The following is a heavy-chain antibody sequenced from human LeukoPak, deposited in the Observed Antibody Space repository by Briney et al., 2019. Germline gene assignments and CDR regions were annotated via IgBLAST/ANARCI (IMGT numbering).Heavy chain of an antibody. V-gene: IGHV3-21*01. CDR1: GFSFSSYS. D-gene: IGHD5-18*01. CDR3: ATSPVYSYGHPYYFDY. Sequence: GGSLRLSCAGSGFSFSSYSMNWVRQAPGKGLEWVSCISSSSSYIYYADSVKGRFTISRDNAKNSLYLQMNSLRAEDTAVYYCATSPVYSYGHPYYFDYWGQGTLVTVSS. J-gene: IGHJ4*02. CDR2: ISSSSSYI.